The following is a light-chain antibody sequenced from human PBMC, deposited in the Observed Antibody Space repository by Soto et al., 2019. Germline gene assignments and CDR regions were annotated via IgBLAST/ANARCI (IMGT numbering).Light chain of an antibody. CDR2: INI. CDR3: QSYDSSLSGYV. Sequence: QSVLTQPPSVSGAPGQRVIISCTGSSSNIGAGYDVHWYQQLPGTAPKLLIFININRPSGVPDRFSGSKSGTSASLAVTGLRAEDEADYYCQSYDSSLSGYVFGTGTKVTVL. V-gene: IGLV1-40*01. J-gene: IGLJ1*01. CDR1: SSNIGAGYD.